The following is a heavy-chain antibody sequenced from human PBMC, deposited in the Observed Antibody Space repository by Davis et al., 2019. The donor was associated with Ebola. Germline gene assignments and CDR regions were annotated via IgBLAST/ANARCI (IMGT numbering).Heavy chain of an antibody. J-gene: IGHJ4*02. V-gene: IGHV1-69*13. CDR1: GGTFSSYA. CDR2: IIPIFGTA. CDR3: ASMDYDILTGYYNPSFFDY. Sequence: SVKVSCKASGGTFSSYAISWVRQAPGQGLEWMGGIIPIFGTANYAQKFQGRVTITADESTSTAYMELSSLRSEDTAVYYCASMDYDILTGYYNPSFFDYWGQGTLVTVSS. D-gene: IGHD3-9*01.